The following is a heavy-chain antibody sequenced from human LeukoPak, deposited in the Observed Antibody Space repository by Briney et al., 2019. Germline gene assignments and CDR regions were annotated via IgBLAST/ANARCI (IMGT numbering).Heavy chain of an antibody. D-gene: IGHD3-9*01. CDR1: GFTFSSYI. Sequence: PGGSLRLSCAASGFTFSSYIMNWVRQAPGKGLEWVSVIYSGGSTYYADSVKGRFTISRDNSKNTLYLQMNSLRAEDTAVYYCARVARGQGLRYFDWAHYYYYMDVWGKGTTVTISS. J-gene: IGHJ6*03. CDR2: IYSGGST. V-gene: IGHV3-53*01. CDR3: ARVARGQGLRYFDWAHYYYYMDV.